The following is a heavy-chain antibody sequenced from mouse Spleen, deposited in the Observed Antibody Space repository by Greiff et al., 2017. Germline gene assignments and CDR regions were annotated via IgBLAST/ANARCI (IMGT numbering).Heavy chain of an antibody. J-gene: IGHJ2*01. CDR3: AKFYYGSSYHYFDY. D-gene: IGHD1-1*01. CDR1: GYAFSSSW. V-gene: IGHV1-82*01. Sequence: QVQLKQSGPELVKPGASVKISCKASGYAFSSSWMNWVKQRPGKGLEWIGRIYPGDGDTNYNGKFKGKATLTADKSSSTAYMQLSSLTSEDSAVYFCAKFYYGSSYHYFDYWGQGTTLTVSS. CDR2: IYPGDGDT.